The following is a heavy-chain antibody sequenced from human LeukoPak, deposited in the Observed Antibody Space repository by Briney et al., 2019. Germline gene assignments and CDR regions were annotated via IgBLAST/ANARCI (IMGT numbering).Heavy chain of an antibody. V-gene: IGHV4-34*09. CDR3: ARGYGYNYGYFDY. CDR1: GGSFSGHY. CDR2: IYYSGST. Sequence: SETLFLTCAVYGGSFSGHYWSWIRQPPGKGLEWIGYIYYSGSTYYNPSLKSRVTISVDTSKNQFSLKLSSVTAADTAVYYCARGYGYNYGYFDYWGQGTLVTVSS. J-gene: IGHJ4*02. D-gene: IGHD5-24*01.